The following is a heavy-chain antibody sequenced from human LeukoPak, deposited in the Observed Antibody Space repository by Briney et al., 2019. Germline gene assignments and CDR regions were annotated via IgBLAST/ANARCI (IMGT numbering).Heavy chain of an antibody. CDR1: GGSFSGYY. CDR3: AREGPPPSYYYDSSGYHTPFDY. J-gene: IGHJ4*02. D-gene: IGHD3-22*01. Sequence: PSETLSLTCAVYGGSFSGYYWSWIRQPPGKGLEWIGEINHSGSTNYNPSLKSRVTISVDTSKNQFSLKLSSVTAADTAVYHCAREGPPPSYYYDSSGYHTPFDYWGQGTLVTVSS. CDR2: INHSGST. V-gene: IGHV4-34*01.